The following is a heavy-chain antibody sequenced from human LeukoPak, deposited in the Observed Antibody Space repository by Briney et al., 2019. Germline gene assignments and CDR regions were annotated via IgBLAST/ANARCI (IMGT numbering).Heavy chain of an antibody. CDR3: AKDAFVVVTSYVYYYYGMDV. CDR2: ISYDGSNK. Sequence: GRSLRLSCAASGFTFSSYGMHWVRQAPGKGLEWVAVISYDGSNKYYADSVKGRFTISRDNSKNTLYLQINSLRAEDTAVYYCAKDAFVVVTSYVYYYYGMDVWGQGTTVTVSS. J-gene: IGHJ6*02. D-gene: IGHD2-21*02. V-gene: IGHV3-30*18. CDR1: GFTFSSYG.